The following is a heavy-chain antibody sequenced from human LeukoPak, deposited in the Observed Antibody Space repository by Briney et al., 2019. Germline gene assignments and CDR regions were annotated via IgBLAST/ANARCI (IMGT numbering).Heavy chain of an antibody. J-gene: IGHJ3*02. CDR1: GFTFSSYE. V-gene: IGHV3-48*03. Sequence: GGSLRLSCAASGFTFSSYEMNWVRQAPGKGLEWVSYISTSGSTKYYADSVKGRFTISRDNAKNSLYLQMNSLRAEDTAVYYCARDRDPGYNDSSGYRRVNAFDIWGQGTMVTASS. CDR2: ISTSGSTK. D-gene: IGHD3-22*01. CDR3: ARDRDPGYNDSSGYRRVNAFDI.